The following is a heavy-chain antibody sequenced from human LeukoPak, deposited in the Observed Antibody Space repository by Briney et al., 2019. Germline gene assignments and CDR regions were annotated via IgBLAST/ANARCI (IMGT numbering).Heavy chain of an antibody. CDR1: SASLGSIY. V-gene: IGHV4-59*01. J-gene: IGHJ3*02. CDR3: ATVYNETDAFDI. Sequence: PSETLSLTWPVYSASLGSIYCGWVRPPPGELLGWDGYISFGVGTNYNPSLKSRVTISVDTSKNQFSLKLSSVTAADTAVYYCATVYNETDAFDIWGQGTMVTVSS. CDR2: ISFGVGT. D-gene: IGHD5-24*01.